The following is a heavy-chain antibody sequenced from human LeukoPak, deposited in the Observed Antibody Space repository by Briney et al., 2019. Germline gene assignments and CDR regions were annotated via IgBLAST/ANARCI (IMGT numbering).Heavy chain of an antibody. J-gene: IGHJ5*02. CDR3: SRDVDTSSHSSQLDP. CDR1: GFTFSTFG. D-gene: IGHD5-18*01. Sequence: GGSLRLSCATAGFTFSTFGIHWVRQTPGKGLEWAAAIQSDGSKQYYGDSVKGRFTISRDSSKNTVYLQMNSLRDEDTAVYYCSRDVDTSSHSSQLDPWGQGTLVTVSS. CDR2: IQSDGSKQ. V-gene: IGHV3-33*01.